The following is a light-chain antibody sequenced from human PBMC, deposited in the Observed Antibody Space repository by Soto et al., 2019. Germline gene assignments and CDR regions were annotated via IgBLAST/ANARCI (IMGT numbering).Light chain of an antibody. CDR2: LNFDGSH. CDR1: SGHSNYA. CDR3: QTWGTGFRV. Sequence: QAVVTQSPSASASLGASVKLTCTLSSGHSNYAIAWHQQQPEKGPRFLMKLNFDGSHSKGDGIPDRFSVSTSGAERYLTISSLQSEDEADYYCQTWGTGFRVFGGGTKLTVL. J-gene: IGLJ3*02. V-gene: IGLV4-69*01.